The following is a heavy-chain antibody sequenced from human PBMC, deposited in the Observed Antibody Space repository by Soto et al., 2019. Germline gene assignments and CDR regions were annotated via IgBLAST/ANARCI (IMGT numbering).Heavy chain of an antibody. CDR2: MNPNSGNT. Sequence: ASVKVSCKASGYTFTSYDINWVRQATGQGLEWMGWMNPNSGNTGYAQKFQGRVTMTRNTSISTSYMELSSLRSEVRAVYSCARDVVPAAIVGIYYYYGMDVWGEGTTVIVSS. CDR3: ARDVVPAAIVGIYYYYGMDV. D-gene: IGHD2-2*01. V-gene: IGHV1-8*01. J-gene: IGHJ6*02. CDR1: GYTFTSYD.